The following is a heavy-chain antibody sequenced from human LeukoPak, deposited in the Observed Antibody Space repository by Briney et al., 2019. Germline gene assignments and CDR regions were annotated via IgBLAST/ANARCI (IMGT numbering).Heavy chain of an antibody. CDR2: IKQDGSEK. Sequence: GGSLRLSCAASGFTFSSYWMSWVRQAPGKGLEWVANIKQDGSEKYYVDSVKGRFTISRDNAKNSLYLQMDSLRAEDTAVYYCARVGVGARFDYWGQGTLVTASS. J-gene: IGHJ4*02. V-gene: IGHV3-7*01. D-gene: IGHD1-26*01. CDR1: GFTFSSYW. CDR3: ARVGVGARFDY.